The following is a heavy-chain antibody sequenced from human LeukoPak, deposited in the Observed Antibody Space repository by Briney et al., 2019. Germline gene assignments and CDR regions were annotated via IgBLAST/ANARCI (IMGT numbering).Heavy chain of an antibody. J-gene: IGHJ4*02. CDR1: GYTLTELS. D-gene: IGHD6-19*01. V-gene: IGHV1-24*01. Sequence: ASVKVSCKVSGYTLTELSMHGVRQAPGKGVGWMGGFDPEDGETIYAQKFQGRVTMTEDTSTDTAYMELSSLRSEDTAVYYCATVMRWSSGWYWGQGTLVTVSS. CDR3: ATVMRWSSGWY. CDR2: FDPEDGET.